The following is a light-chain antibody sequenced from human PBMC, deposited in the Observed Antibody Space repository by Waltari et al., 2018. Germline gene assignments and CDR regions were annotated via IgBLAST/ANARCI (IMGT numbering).Light chain of an antibody. Sequence: SYDLTQPPSVSVSPGQTATITCSGAQLGDKYVFWYQQKPGQSPVLVLYQDAKRPSVLPALFSGSNSGKTATLTIRMTHTMDEADYYCQVWDTTRGFYGSGTKVTVL. V-gene: IGLV3-1*01. CDR2: QDA. CDR3: QVWDTTRGF. J-gene: IGLJ1*01. CDR1: QLGDKY.